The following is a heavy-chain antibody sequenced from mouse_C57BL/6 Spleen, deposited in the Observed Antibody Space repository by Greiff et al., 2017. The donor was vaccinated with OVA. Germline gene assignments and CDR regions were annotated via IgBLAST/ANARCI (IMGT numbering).Heavy chain of an antibody. Sequence: QVQLKQSGPELVKPGASVKISCKASGYTFTDYYINWVKQRPGQGLEWIGWIFPGSGSTYYNEKFKGKATLTVDKSSSTAYMLLSSLTSEDSAVYFCVRSLPDYYGSSYGTLYYAMDYWGQGTSVTVSS. V-gene: IGHV1-75*01. CDR1: GYTFTDYY. J-gene: IGHJ4*01. CDR2: IFPGSGST. CDR3: VRSLPDYYGSSYGTLYYAMDY. D-gene: IGHD1-1*01.